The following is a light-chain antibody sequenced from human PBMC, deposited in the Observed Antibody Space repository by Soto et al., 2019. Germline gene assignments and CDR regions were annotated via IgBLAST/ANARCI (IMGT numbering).Light chain of an antibody. Sequence: QSALTQPASVSGSPGQSITISCTGTSSDIGAYNYVSWYQQHPGKAPKLLIYGLTNRPSGVSNRFSGSKSGNTASLTISGLQAEDDADYYCSSYTTSLPLVFGAGTKLTVL. CDR2: GLT. CDR3: SSYTTSLPLV. J-gene: IGLJ3*02. V-gene: IGLV2-14*01. CDR1: SSDIGAYNY.